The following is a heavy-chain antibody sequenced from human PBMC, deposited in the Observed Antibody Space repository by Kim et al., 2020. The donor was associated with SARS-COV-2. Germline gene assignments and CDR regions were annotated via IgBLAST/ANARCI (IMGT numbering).Heavy chain of an antibody. CDR1: GFTFDDYA. CDR2: ISWNSGSI. D-gene: IGHD6-13*01. Sequence: GGSLRLSCAASGFTFDDYAMHWVRQAPGKGLEWVSGISWNSGSIGYADSVKGRFTISRDNAKNSLYLQMNSLRAEDTALYYCAKDTGAAAAGLDYYYYGMDVWGQGTTVTVSS. CDR3: AKDTGAAAAGLDYYYYGMDV. J-gene: IGHJ6*02. V-gene: IGHV3-9*01.